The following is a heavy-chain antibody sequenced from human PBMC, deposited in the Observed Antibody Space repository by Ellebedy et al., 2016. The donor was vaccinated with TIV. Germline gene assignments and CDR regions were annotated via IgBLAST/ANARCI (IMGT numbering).Heavy chain of an antibody. J-gene: IGHJ5*02. CDR3: ARDGRGGEGFDP. CDR2: INPSGGST. Sequence: ASVKVSXXASGYTFTSYYMHWVRQPPGQGLEWMGIINPSGGSTSYAQKFQGRVTMTRDTSTSTVYMELSSLRSEDTAVYYCARDGRGGEGFDPWGQGTLVTVSS. D-gene: IGHD1-26*01. CDR1: GYTFTSYY. V-gene: IGHV1-46*01.